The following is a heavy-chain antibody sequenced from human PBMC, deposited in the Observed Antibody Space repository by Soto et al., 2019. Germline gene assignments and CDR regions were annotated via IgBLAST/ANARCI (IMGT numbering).Heavy chain of an antibody. V-gene: IGHV1-69*01. CDR3: ARVSSLAARWEYNWFDP. Sequence: QVQLVQSGAEVKKPGSSVKVSCKASGGTFRSYAISWVRQAPGQGLEWMGGIIPIFGTANYAQKFQGRVTITADESTSTGYMELSSLRSEDTAVYYCARVSSLAARWEYNWFDPWGQGTLVTVSS. CDR1: GGTFRSYA. D-gene: IGHD6-6*01. J-gene: IGHJ5*02. CDR2: IIPIFGTA.